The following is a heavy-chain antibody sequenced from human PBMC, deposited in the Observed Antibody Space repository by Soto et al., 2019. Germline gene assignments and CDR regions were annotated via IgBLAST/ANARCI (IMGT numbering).Heavy chain of an antibody. V-gene: IGHV1-69*13. CDR1: GGTFSSYA. D-gene: IGHD3-9*01. CDR2: IIPIFGTA. Sequence: SVKVSCKASGGTFSSYAISWVRQAPGQGLEWMGGIIPIFGTANYAQKFQGRVTITADESTSTAYMELSSLRSEDTAVYYCARDRGRRGLRYFDWLPSDFEYWRQGTLVTVSS. CDR3: ARDRGRRGLRYFDWLPSDFEY. J-gene: IGHJ4*02.